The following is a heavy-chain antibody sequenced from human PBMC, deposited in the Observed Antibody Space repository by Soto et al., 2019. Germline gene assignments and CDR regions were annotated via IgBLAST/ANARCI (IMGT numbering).Heavy chain of an antibody. V-gene: IGHV3-30-3*01. D-gene: IGHD6-6*01. Sequence: QVQLVESGGGVVQPGRSLRLSCAASGFTFSSYAMHWVRQAPGKGLEWVAVISYDGSNKYYADSVKGRFTISRDNSKNTLYLLMNSLRAEDTAVYYCARESSLVGYYYGMDVWGQGTTVTVSS. CDR2: ISYDGSNK. CDR3: ARESSLVGYYYGMDV. CDR1: GFTFSSYA. J-gene: IGHJ6*02.